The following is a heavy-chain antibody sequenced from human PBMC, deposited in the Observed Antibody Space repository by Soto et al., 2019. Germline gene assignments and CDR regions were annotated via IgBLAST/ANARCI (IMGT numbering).Heavy chain of an antibody. CDR2: FTSSGGNK. Sequence: GGSLRLSCAASGVTFSSFAMSWGRQAPEKGLEWVSTFTSSGGNKHYADSVKGRFTISRDNSKNTLYLQMDSLRAEDTAVYYCAKPYYYDSERSYLAIDIWGQGTMVTVSS. V-gene: IGHV3-23*01. D-gene: IGHD3-22*01. J-gene: IGHJ3*02. CDR3: AKPYYYDSERSYLAIDI. CDR1: GVTFSSFA.